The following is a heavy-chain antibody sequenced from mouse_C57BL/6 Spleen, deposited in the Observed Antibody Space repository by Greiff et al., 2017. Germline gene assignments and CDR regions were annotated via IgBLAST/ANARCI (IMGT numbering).Heavy chain of an antibody. D-gene: IGHD1-1*01. V-gene: IGHV7-3*01. Sequence: EVQRVESGGGLVQPGGSLSLSCAASGFTFTDYYMSWVRQPPGKALEWLGFIRNKANGYTTEYSASVKGRFTISRDNSQSILYLQMNALRAEDSATYYCARLSSPFDYWGQGTTLTVSS. J-gene: IGHJ2*01. CDR1: GFTFTDYY. CDR3: ARLSSPFDY. CDR2: IRNKANGYTT.